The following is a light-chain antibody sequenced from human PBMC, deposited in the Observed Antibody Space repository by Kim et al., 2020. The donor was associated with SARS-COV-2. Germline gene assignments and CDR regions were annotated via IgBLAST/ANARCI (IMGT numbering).Light chain of an antibody. V-gene: IGLV2-14*03. CDR3: SSSTINNNYV. CDR1: SSDVGAYDY. J-gene: IGLJ1*01. CDR2: DVL. Sequence: QSVLTQPASVSGSPGQSITISCTGTSSDVGAYDYVSWYQQHPGKAPKLMIYDVLERPSGVSNRFSGSKSGNTASLTISGLQAEDEADYYCSSSTINNNYVFGTGTKVTVL.